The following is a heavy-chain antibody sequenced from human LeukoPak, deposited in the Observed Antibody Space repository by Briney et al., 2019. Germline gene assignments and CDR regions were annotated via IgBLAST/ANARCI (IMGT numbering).Heavy chain of an antibody. V-gene: IGHV4-31*11. J-gene: IGHJ6*02. D-gene: IGHD2-15*01. Sequence: SETLSLTCAVSGGSISSGGYSWSWIRQPPGKGLEWIGYIYYSGSTYYNPSLKSRVTISVDTSKNQFSLKLSSVTAADTAVYYCARGGSLMDVWGQGTTVTVSS. CDR1: GGSISSGGYS. CDR2: IYYSGST. CDR3: ARGGSLMDV.